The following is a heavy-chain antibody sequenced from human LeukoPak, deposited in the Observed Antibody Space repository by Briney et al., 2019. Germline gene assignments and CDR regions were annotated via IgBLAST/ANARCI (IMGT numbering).Heavy chain of an antibody. CDR2: FDGNGPNT. V-gene: IGHV3-23*01. CDR1: GFTFSSFA. Sequence: QSGGSLRLSCAASGFTFSSFAMTWVRQAPGKGLEWVSGFDGNGPNTYYADSVKGRWTISRDNSRNTLYLEMNSLRPEDTAIYYSAKPRTTGLGWAQFDYWGQGSLVTVSS. CDR3: AKPRTTGLGWAQFDY. D-gene: IGHD2-8*02. J-gene: IGHJ4*02.